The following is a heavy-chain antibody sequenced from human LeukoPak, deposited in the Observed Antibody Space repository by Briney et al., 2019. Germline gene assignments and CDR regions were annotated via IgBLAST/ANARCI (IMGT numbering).Heavy chain of an antibody. CDR2: IYYRGST. Sequence: SETLSLTCTVSGGSISSRSFYWAWIRQPQGKGLEWIGNIYYRGSTYYNPSLKSRVTISVDTSKNQFSLKLSSVTAADTAVYYCASLVGAILDYWGQGTLVTVSS. CDR3: ASLVGAILDY. J-gene: IGHJ4*02. D-gene: IGHD1-26*01. CDR1: GGSISSRSFY. V-gene: IGHV4-39*07.